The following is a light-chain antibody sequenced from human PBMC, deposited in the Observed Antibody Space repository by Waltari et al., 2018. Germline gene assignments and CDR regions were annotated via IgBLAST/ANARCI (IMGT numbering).Light chain of an antibody. V-gene: IGLV2-14*01. J-gene: IGLJ3*02. CDR2: EVG. CDR3: SSYTTSKSWV. CDR1: SIYVRAYTS. Sequence: QSALTQPAAVSGSPGQSITIPSTGTSIYVRAYTSLSWYQQTPGKAPRLIIYEVGDRPSGVSNRFSGSKSGYTAFLTISGLQAEDEADYYCSSYTTSKSWVFGGGTKLTVL.